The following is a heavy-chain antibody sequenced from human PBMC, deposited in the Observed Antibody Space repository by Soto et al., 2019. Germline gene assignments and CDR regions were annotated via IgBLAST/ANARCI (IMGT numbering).Heavy chain of an antibody. Sequence: QAQFVQSGAEVKRPGASVKISCKGSGYTFTKYGVHWERQAPGQGLEWMWWISAGHGRTRISEKFQSRVTLAVDKSTNTAYMDVSGLRSEDTAVYYGGRSMGEVGSTINLHWIDPWGQGTQVTVSS. J-gene: IGHJ5*02. CDR2: ISAGHGRT. D-gene: IGHD1-1*01. CDR1: GYTFTKYG. CDR3: GRSMGEVGSTINLHWIDP. V-gene: IGHV1-3*01.